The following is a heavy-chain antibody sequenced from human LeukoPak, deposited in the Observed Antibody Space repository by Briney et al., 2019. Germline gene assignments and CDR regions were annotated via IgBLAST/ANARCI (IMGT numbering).Heavy chain of an antibody. CDR3: ARAPSGSYYKFDY. Sequence: SETLSLTCAVYGGSFSGYYWSWIRQPPGKGLEWIGEINHSGSTNYNPSLKSRVTISVDTSKNQFSLKLSSVIAADTAVYYCARAPSGSYYKFDYWGQGTLVTVSS. D-gene: IGHD1-26*01. CDR2: INHSGST. J-gene: IGHJ4*02. V-gene: IGHV4-34*01. CDR1: GGSFSGYY.